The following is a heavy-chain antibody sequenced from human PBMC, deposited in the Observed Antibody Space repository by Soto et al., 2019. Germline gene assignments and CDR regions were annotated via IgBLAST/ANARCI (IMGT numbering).Heavy chain of an antibody. V-gene: IGHV3-23*01. CDR2: ISGSGGST. Sequence: TGGSLRLSCAASGFTFSSYAMSWVRQAPGQGLEWVSAISGSGGSTYYADPVKGRFTIARDNSKNTLYLQMNSPRPEHTAVDYCAKDRIAVGSTWDYWGQGTLVTVSS. D-gene: IGHD2-2*01. CDR3: AKDRIAVGSTWDY. CDR1: GFTFSSYA. J-gene: IGHJ4*02.